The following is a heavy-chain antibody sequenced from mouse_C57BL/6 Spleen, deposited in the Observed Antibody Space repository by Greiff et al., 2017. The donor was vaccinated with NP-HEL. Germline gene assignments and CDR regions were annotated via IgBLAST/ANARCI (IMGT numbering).Heavy chain of an antibody. J-gene: IGHJ2*01. CDR3: TTSNPYYFDY. Sequence: EVQLQESGGGLVQPGGSMKLSCAASGFTFTDAWMDWVRQSPEKGLEWVAEIRNKANNHATYYAESVKGRFTISRDDSKSSVYLQMNSLRAEDTGIYYCTTSNPYYFDYWGQGTTLTVSS. D-gene: IGHD2-5*01. CDR1: GFTFTDAW. V-gene: IGHV6-6*01. CDR2: IRNKANNHAT.